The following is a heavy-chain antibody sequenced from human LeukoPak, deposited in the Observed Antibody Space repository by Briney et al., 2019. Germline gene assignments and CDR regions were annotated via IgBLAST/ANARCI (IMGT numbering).Heavy chain of an antibody. D-gene: IGHD2-15*01. CDR2: IGFDVSKI. CDR3: ARERLENCNDGSCPDALDI. J-gene: IGHJ3*02. Sequence: PGGSLRLSCAASGFSFSSYLMHWVRQAPGKGLEWVALIGFDVSKIYYADSVKGRFTISRDNSKNTLYLQMNSLRDEDTAVYFCARERLENCNDGSCPDALDIWGQGTTVTISS. V-gene: IGHV3-33*01. CDR1: GFSFSSYL.